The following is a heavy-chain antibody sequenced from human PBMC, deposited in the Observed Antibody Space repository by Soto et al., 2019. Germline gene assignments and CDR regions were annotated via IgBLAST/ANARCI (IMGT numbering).Heavy chain of an antibody. CDR3: AKAYYDFWSGYYGRAYDI. Sequence: QVQLVQSGAEVKKPGASVKVSCKASGYTFTRYDINWVRQATGQGLEWMGWMNPNSGNTGYAQKFQGRVTMTRNTSISTAYMELSSLRSEDTAVYYCAKAYYDFWSGYYGRAYDIWGQGTMVTVSS. D-gene: IGHD3-3*01. V-gene: IGHV1-8*01. J-gene: IGHJ3*02. CDR2: MNPNSGNT. CDR1: GYTFTRYD.